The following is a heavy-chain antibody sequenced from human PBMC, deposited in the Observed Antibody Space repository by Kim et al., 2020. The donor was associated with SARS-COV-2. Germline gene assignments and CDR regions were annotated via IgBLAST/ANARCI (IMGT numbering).Heavy chain of an antibody. D-gene: IGHD3-16*01. CDR3: AKGWGVDN. CDR2: DASDE. V-gene: IGHV3-7*01. Sequence: DASDESYADTVKGRFTISRDNARNSLYLQMNNLSVEDTAVYYCAKGWGVDNWGQGTLVTVSS. J-gene: IGHJ4*02.